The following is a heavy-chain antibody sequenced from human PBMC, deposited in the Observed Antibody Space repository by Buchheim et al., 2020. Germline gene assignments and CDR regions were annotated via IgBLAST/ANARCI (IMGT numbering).Heavy chain of an antibody. CDR3: ARDYRRGHYGSGSYTTPFDY. CDR1: GFTFSDYY. D-gene: IGHD3-10*01. V-gene: IGHV3-11*06. Sequence: QVQLVESGGGLVKPGGSLRLSCAASGFTFSDYYMSWIRQAPGKGLEWVSYISSSSSYTNYADSVKGRFTNSRDNAKNSLYLQMNSLRAEDTAVYYCARDYRRGHYGSGSYTTPFDYWGQGTL. CDR2: ISSSSSYT. J-gene: IGHJ4*02.